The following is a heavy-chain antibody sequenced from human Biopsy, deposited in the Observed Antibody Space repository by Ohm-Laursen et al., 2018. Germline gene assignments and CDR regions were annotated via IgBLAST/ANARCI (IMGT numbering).Heavy chain of an antibody. Sequence: SETLSLTCTVSGDPINNYYWSWIRQPAGKGLEWIGRIYTSGSPNYNLSLESRVTMSVDTSKNQFSLNLGSVTAADTAVYYCARGTGRYYVYGAFDIWGQGTVVTVSS. J-gene: IGHJ3*02. CDR2: IYTSGSP. CDR1: GDPINNYY. D-gene: IGHD1-26*01. CDR3: ARGTGRYYVYGAFDI. V-gene: IGHV4-4*07.